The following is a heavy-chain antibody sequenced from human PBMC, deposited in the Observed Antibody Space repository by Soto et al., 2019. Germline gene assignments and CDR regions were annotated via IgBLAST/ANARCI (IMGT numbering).Heavy chain of an antibody. Sequence: GGSLRLSCAASGFTFSDYYMSWIRQAPGKGLEWVSYISSSSSYTNYADSVKGRFTISRDNAKNSLYLQMNSLRAEDTAVYYCARSTFVVLGITLPDYWGQGTLVTVSS. D-gene: IGHD1-7*01. CDR3: ARSTFVVLGITLPDY. V-gene: IGHV3-11*03. CDR1: GFTFSDYY. CDR2: ISSSSSYT. J-gene: IGHJ4*02.